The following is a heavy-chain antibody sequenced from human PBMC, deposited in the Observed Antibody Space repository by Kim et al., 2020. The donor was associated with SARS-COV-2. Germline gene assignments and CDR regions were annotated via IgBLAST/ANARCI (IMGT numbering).Heavy chain of an antibody. Sequence: GGSLRLSCAASGFTFSSYAMSWVRQAPGKGLEWVSAISGSGGSTYYADSVKGRFTISRDNSKNTLYLQMNSLRAEDTAVYYCAKDPALLWFGERNYFDYWGQGTLVTVSS. J-gene: IGHJ4*02. CDR2: ISGSGGST. D-gene: IGHD3-10*01. CDR1: GFTFSSYA. CDR3: AKDPALLWFGERNYFDY. V-gene: IGHV3-23*01.